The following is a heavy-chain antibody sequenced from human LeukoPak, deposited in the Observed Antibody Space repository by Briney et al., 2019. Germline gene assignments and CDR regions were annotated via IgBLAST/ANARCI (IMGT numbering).Heavy chain of an antibody. V-gene: IGHV4-4*07. D-gene: IGHD3-10*01. CDR2: IYSSGST. CDR1: GGSISSYS. J-gene: IGHJ3*02. Sequence: SETLSLTCTVSGGSISSYSWSWIRQPAGKGLEWIGRIYSSGSTNYNPSLRSRVTMSVDTSKNQFSLKLSSVTAADTAVYYCARDSHYGRITMVQGGSDAFGMWGQGTMVTVSS. CDR3: ARDSHYGRITMVQGGSDAFGM.